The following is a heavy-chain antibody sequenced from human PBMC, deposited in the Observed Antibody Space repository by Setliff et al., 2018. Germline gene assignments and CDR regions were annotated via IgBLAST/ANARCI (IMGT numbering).Heavy chain of an antibody. CDR2: IYATGTT. V-gene: IGHV3-53*01. CDR3: ARGSYGLTEHY. CDR1: GSTVSRDY. Sequence: QTGGSLRLSCAASGSTVSRDYMSWVRQAPGKGLEWVSVIYATGTTYYADSVKGRFTISRDDSKNTLYLQMNSLRADDTAVYYCARGSYGLTEHYWGQGTLVTVSS. J-gene: IGHJ4*02. D-gene: IGHD5-18*01.